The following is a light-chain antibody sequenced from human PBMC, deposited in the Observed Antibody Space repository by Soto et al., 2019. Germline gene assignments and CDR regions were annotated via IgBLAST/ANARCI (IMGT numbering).Light chain of an antibody. CDR1: QGVSSY. V-gene: IGKV3-11*01. CDR2: DAS. CDR3: QQRVDWSPLT. Sequence: EIVLTQSPVTLSLSPGERATLSCRASQGVSSYLAWYQHKPGQAPKLLIYDASNRATGIPARFSGSGSGTDFTHTISSPEPEDFAVYYCQQRVDWSPLTFGGGNKVEIK. J-gene: IGKJ4*01.